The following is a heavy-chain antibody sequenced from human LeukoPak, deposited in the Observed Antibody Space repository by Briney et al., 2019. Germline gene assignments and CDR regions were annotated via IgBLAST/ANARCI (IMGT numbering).Heavy chain of an antibody. CDR1: GGSISSSNW. D-gene: IGHD6-13*01. CDR3: ARDRLYSRSQYNWFDP. Sequence: SETLSLTCAVSGGSISSSNWWSWVRQPPGKGLGWIGEIYHSGSTNYNPSLKSRVTISVDKSKNQFSLKLSSVTAADTAVYYCARDRLYSRSQYNWFDPWGQGTLVTVSS. V-gene: IGHV4-4*02. J-gene: IGHJ5*02. CDR2: IYHSGST.